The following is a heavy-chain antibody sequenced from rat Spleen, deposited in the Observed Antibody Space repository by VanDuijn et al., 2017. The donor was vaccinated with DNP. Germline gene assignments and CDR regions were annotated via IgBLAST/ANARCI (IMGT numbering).Heavy chain of an antibody. J-gene: IGHJ4*01. CDR2: ISTSGDNT. D-gene: IGHD1-12*01. Sequence: EVQLVESGGGLLQTGRSLKLSCAAAGINVRKYGMACVRQAQPKRPEWVVSISTSGDNTYYRDSVKGRFTISRDNGKNTLKLQMDSLRSEDTATYYCARHRTIMPYYYAIDAWGQGASVTVSS. V-gene: IGHV5S13*01. CDR1: GINVRKYG. CDR3: ARHRTIMPYYYAIDA.